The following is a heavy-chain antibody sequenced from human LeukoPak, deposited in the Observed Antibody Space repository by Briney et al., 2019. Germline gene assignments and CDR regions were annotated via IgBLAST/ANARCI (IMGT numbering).Heavy chain of an antibody. CDR2: ISYDGSNK. J-gene: IGHJ4*02. V-gene: IGHV3-30-3*01. D-gene: IGHD3-10*01. CDR1: GFTFSSYA. CDR3: AKGGGYYYGSGSYPVDY. Sequence: GRSLRLSCAASGFTFSSYAMHWVRQAPGKGLEWVAVISYDGSNKYYADSVKGRFTISRDNSKNTLYLQMNSLRAEDTAVYYCAKGGGYYYGSGSYPVDYWGQGTLVTVSS.